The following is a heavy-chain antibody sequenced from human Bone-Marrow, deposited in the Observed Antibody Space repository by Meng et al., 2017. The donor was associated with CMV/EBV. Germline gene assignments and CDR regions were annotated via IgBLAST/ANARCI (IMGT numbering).Heavy chain of an antibody. CDR3: ARGSLRYDSSGYYQNWFDP. D-gene: IGHD3-22*01. J-gene: IGHJ5*02. V-gene: IGHV4-4*02. CDR1: ISSSNW. Sequence: ISSSNWWSGVRQPPGKGLEWIGEIYHSGSTNYSPSLKSRVTISVDKSKNQFSLKLSSVTAVDTAVYYCARGSLRYDSSGYYQNWFDPWGQGTLVTVSS. CDR2: IYHSGST.